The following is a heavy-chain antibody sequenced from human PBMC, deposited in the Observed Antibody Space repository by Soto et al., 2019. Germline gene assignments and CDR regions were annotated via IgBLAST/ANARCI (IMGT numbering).Heavy chain of an antibody. CDR3: ARDQGYCSSTSCYAGYFDY. V-gene: IGHV1-18*01. CDR1: GYTFTSCG. D-gene: IGHD2-2*01. CDR2: ISAYNGNT. J-gene: IGHJ4*02. Sequence: ASVKVSCKASGYTFTSCGISWVRRAPGQGLEWMGWISAYNGNTNYAQKLQGRVTMTTDTSTSTAYMELRSLRSDDTAVYYCARDQGYCSSTSCYAGYFDYWGQGTLVTVSS.